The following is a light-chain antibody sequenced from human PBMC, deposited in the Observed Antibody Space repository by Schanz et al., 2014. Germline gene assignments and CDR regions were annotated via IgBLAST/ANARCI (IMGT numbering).Light chain of an antibody. Sequence: EIVLTQSPATLSLSPGERATLSCRASETVTTYLAWYQQKPGQAPRLLIYEASNRATGIPARFSGGGSGTDFTLTISSLEPEDFADYYCQQYGSSPWTFGQGTKVEIK. CDR3: QQYGSSPWT. V-gene: IGKV3-11*01. CDR1: ETVTTY. J-gene: IGKJ1*01. CDR2: EAS.